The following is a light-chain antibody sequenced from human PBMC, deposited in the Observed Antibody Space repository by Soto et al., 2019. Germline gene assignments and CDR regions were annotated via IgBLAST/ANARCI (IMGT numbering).Light chain of an antibody. V-gene: IGKV1-5*03. J-gene: IGKJ3*01. Sequence: DIQMTQSPSTLSASVGDRVTITCRASQSISNWLAWYQQKPGKAPKLLIYKASSLESGVPSRFSGSGSGTEFTLTISSLQPDDFATYYCQQSYSTPLFTFGPGTTVDI. CDR1: QSISNW. CDR3: QQSYSTPLFT. CDR2: KAS.